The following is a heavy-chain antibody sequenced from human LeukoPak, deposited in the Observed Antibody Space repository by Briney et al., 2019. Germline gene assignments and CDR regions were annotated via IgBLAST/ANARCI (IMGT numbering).Heavy chain of an antibody. J-gene: IGHJ4*02. Sequence: PSETLSLTCTVSGGSISSYYWSWIRQPPGKGLEWIGYIYYSGSTNYNPSLKSRVTISVDTSKNQFSLKLSSVTAADTAVYYCSRENGAFSPFGYWDQGTLVTVLS. V-gene: IGHV4-59*01. CDR2: IYYSGST. CDR3: SRENGAFSPFGY. CDR1: GGSISSYY. D-gene: IGHD2-8*01.